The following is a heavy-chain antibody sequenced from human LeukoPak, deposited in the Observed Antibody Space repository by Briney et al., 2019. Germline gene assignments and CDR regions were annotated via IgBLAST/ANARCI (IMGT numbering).Heavy chain of an antibody. D-gene: IGHD2-2*01. CDR2: IYHSGST. CDR1: GYSIGSGYY. V-gene: IGHV4-38-2*02. J-gene: IGHJ5*02. Sequence: SETLSLTCTVSGYSIGSGYYWGWIRQPPGKGLEWIGSIYHSGSTYYNPSLKSRVTISVDTSKNQFSLKLSSVTAADTAVYYCAREGVVVPAAIRWFDPWGQGTLVTVSS. CDR3: AREGVVVPAAIRWFDP.